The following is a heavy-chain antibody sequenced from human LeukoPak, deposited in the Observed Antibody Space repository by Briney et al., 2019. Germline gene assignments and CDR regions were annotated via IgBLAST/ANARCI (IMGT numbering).Heavy chain of an antibody. CDR2: MNPNSGNT. V-gene: IGHV1-8*01. J-gene: IGHJ5*02. D-gene: IGHD3-10*01. CDR3: ARGPERSRYGSGSSWFDP. CDR1: GYTFTSYD. Sequence: GASVKVSCKSSGYTFTSYDINWVRQATGQELEWMGWMNPNSGNTGYAQKFQGRVTMTRNTSISTAYMEVSSLRSEDTAVYYCARGPERSRYGSGSSWFDPWGQGTLVTVSS.